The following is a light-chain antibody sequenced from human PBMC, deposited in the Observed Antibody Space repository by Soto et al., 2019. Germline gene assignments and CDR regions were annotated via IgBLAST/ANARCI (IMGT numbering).Light chain of an antibody. J-gene: IGLJ1*01. CDR1: TSDVGNFNY. Sequence: QSVLTQPASVSGSPGQSITISCTGTTSDVGNFNYVSWYQQHPGKAPKLMSYEVSDRPSGVSNRFSGSKSGNTASLTISGLQGEDEADYYCSSYTSTNTLVFGTGTKLTVL. V-gene: IGLV2-14*01. CDR3: SSYTSTNTLV. CDR2: EVS.